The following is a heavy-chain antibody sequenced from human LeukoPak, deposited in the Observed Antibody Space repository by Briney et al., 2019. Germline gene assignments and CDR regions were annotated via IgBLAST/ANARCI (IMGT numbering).Heavy chain of an antibody. Sequence: GGSLRLSCAASGFTFSSYAMSWVRQAPGKGLEWVSAISGSGGSTYYADSVKGRFTISRDNSKNTLYLQMNSLRAEDTAVYYCAKATTPTVTTRYYYYYYGMDVWGQGTTVTVSS. V-gene: IGHV3-23*01. CDR1: GFTFSSYA. CDR3: AKATTPTVTTRYYYYYYGMDV. CDR2: ISGSGGST. J-gene: IGHJ6*02. D-gene: IGHD4-17*01.